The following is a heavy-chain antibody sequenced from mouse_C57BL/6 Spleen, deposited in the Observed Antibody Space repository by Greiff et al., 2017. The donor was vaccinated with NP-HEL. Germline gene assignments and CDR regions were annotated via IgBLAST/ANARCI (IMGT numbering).Heavy chain of an antibody. J-gene: IGHJ1*03. CDR1: GYTFTGYW. V-gene: IGHV1-9*01. D-gene: IGHD1-1*01. Sequence: QVQLQQSGAELMKPGASVKLSCKATGYTFTGYWIEWVKQRPGHGLEWIGEILPGSGSTNYNAKFKGKATFTADTSSNTAYMQLSSLTTEDSAIYYCAIYYYPSRYVDVWGTGTTVTVSS. CDR3: AIYYYPSRYVDV. CDR2: ILPGSGST.